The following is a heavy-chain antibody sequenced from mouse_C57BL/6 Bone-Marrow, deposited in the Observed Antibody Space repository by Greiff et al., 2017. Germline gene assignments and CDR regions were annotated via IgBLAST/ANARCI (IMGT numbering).Heavy chain of an antibody. CDR1: GYTFTSYW. V-gene: IGHV1-55*01. CDR3: AREDYYGYESFAY. CDR2: IYPGSGST. D-gene: IGHD2-2*01. Sequence: QVQLQQPGAELVKPGASVKMSCKASGYTFTSYWITWVKQRPGQGLEWIGDIYPGSGSTNYNEKFKSKATLTVDTSSSTAYMQLSSLTSEDSAVYYCAREDYYGYESFAYWGQGTLVTVSA. J-gene: IGHJ3*01.